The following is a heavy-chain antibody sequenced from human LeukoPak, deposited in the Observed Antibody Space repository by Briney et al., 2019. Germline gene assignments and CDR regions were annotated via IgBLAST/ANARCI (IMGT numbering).Heavy chain of an antibody. CDR1: GFTFSSYG. CDR3: ARDRGYSNSLDY. V-gene: IGHV3-30*02. J-gene: IGHJ4*02. Sequence: PGGSLRLSCAASGFTFSSYGMHWVRQAPGKGLEWVAVIRYDGSNKYYADSVKGRFTISRDNSKNTLYLQMNSLRAEDTAVYYCARDRGYSNSLDYWGQGTLVTVSS. CDR2: IRYDGSNK. D-gene: IGHD4-11*01.